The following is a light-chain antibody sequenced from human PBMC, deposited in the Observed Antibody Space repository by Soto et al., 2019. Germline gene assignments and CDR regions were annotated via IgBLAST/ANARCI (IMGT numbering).Light chain of an antibody. CDR2: DVT. CDR3: SSYTSSSTYV. CDR1: SSDVGAYNY. V-gene: IGLV2-14*03. Sequence: QSVLTQPASVSGSPGQSIAISCTGTSSDVGAYNYVSWYQQHPGKAPKLMIFDVTNRPSGVSDRFSGSKSGNTASLTISGLQAEDEADYYCSSYTSSSTYVFRNGTKVTVL. J-gene: IGLJ1*01.